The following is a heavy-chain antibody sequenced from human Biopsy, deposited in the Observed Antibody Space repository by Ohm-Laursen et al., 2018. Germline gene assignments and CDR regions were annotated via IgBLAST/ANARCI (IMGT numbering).Heavy chain of an antibody. CDR3: ARLYRLDDYWNDDPPDAFDV. Sequence: SETLSLTWTVSGGSFTGHYWTWIRQPPGKGLEWIGYVYYTGSTNYNPSLRGRVTISVDTSKNQFSLKLSSVTAADTAVFFCARLYRLDDYWNDDPPDAFDVWGQGTRVTVSS. CDR1: GGSFTGHY. J-gene: IGHJ3*01. D-gene: IGHD3-3*01. V-gene: IGHV4-59*11. CDR2: VYYTGST.